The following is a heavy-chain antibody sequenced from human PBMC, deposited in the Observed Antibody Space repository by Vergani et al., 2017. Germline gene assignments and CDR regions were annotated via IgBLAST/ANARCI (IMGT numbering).Heavy chain of an antibody. CDR3: ARGPYSSSWYKSPLDY. J-gene: IGHJ4*02. CDR2: IDSDGSST. V-gene: IGHV3-74*02. Sequence: VHLVESGGGVVQPGGSLRLSCAASGFTFSSYWMHWVRQAPGKGLVWVSRIDSDGSSTSYADSVKGRFTISRDNAKNTLYLQMNSLRAEDTAVYYCARGPYSSSWYKSPLDYWGQGTLVTVSS. D-gene: IGHD6-13*01. CDR1: GFTFSSYW.